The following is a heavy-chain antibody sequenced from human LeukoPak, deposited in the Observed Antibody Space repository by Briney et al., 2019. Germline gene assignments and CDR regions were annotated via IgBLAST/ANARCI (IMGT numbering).Heavy chain of an antibody. D-gene: IGHD2-15*01. CDR2: ISKNGKTI. Sequence: GGSLRLSCAASGFTFSDYYMSWIRQAPGKGLEWLSYISKNGKTIYYADSVKGRFTISRDNAKKSVYLQMNSLRAEDTAVYYCARGGEYCSGGSCPDWYFDLWGRGTLVTVSS. CDR3: ARGGEYCSGGSCPDWYFDL. V-gene: IGHV3-11*01. CDR1: GFTFSDYY. J-gene: IGHJ2*01.